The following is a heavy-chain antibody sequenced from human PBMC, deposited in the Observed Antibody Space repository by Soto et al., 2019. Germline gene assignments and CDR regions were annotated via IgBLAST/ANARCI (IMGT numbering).Heavy chain of an antibody. D-gene: IGHD6-6*01. Sequence: KKLEWIGSIYYSGSTYYNPSLKSRVTISVDTSKNQFSLKLSSVTAADTAVYYCARTRVVAARPEEDSSSYYGKDIWVQ. J-gene: IGHJ6*02. V-gene: IGHV4-39*01. CDR3: ARTRVVAARPEEDSSSYYGKDI. CDR2: IYYSGST.